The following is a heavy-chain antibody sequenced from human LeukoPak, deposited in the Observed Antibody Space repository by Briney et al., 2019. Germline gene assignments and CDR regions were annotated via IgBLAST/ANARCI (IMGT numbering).Heavy chain of an antibody. CDR1: GFTFSSYA. D-gene: IGHD5-12*01. J-gene: IGHJ4*02. CDR2: ISGSGGST. CDR3: ARLGYSGYTGSRTGDY. Sequence: PGGSLRLSCAASGFTFSSYAMSWVRQAPGKGLEWVSAISGSGGSTYYADSVKGRFTISRDNSKNTLYLQMNSLRGEDTAVYYCARLGYSGYTGSRTGDYWGQGTLVTVSS. V-gene: IGHV3-23*01.